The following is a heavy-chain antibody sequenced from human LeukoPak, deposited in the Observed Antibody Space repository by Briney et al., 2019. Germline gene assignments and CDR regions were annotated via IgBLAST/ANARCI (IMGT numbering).Heavy chain of an antibody. CDR2: INHSGST. CDR3: ARADSNYDY. V-gene: IGHV4-34*01. Sequence: PSETLSLTCAVYGGSFSGYYWSWIRQPPGKGLEWIGEINHSGSTNYNPSLKSRVTISVDTSKNQFSLKLSSVTAADTAVYYCARADSNYDYWGQGTLVTVSS. CDR1: GGSFSGYY. D-gene: IGHD4-11*01. J-gene: IGHJ4*02.